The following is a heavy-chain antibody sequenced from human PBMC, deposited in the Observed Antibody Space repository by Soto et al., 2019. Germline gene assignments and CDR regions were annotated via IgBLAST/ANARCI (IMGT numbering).Heavy chain of an antibody. CDR1: GYTFTSYA. V-gene: IGHV1-3*01. CDR2: INAGNGNT. D-gene: IGHD4-17*01. CDR3: ARTVGYYYGMDV. J-gene: IGHJ6*02. Sequence: QVQLVQSGAEVKKPGASVKGSCKASGYTFTSYAMHWVRQAPGQRLEWMGWINAGNGNTKYSQKFKGRVTITRDTSASTAYMELSSLRSEDTAVYYCARTVGYYYGMDVWGQGTTVTVSS.